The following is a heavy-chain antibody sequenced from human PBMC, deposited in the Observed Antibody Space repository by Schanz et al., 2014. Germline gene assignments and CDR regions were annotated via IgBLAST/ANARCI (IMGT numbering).Heavy chain of an antibody. J-gene: IGHJ4*02. D-gene: IGHD2-21*01. CDR3: ARDRGCYDY. Sequence: QLQLVQSGAEVKKPGSSVKVSCKLSGGTFSSYTISWMRQAPGQGLEWMGKIIPELSIATYAESFQGRISMTADTSTNTADMEMNSLTSEDAAVHYCARDRGCYDYWGQGTLVTVSS. CDR2: IIPELSIA. V-gene: IGHV1-69*02. CDR1: GGTFSSYT.